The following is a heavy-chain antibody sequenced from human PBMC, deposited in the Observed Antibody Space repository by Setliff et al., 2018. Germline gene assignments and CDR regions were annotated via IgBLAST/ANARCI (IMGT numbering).Heavy chain of an antibody. Sequence: SETLSLTCSVSGGSIDSHYWSWIRQPPGKGLEWIGSIYYSGNSNYDTNYNPSLNSRLTISVDTSKNQFSLRLTSVTAADTAIYYCARVRNTQNGFFDYWSQGTLVTVSS. D-gene: IGHD1-1*01. CDR3: ARVRNTQNGFFDY. CDR1: GGSIDSHY. CDR2: IYYSGNSNYDT. J-gene: IGHJ4*02. V-gene: IGHV4-59*11.